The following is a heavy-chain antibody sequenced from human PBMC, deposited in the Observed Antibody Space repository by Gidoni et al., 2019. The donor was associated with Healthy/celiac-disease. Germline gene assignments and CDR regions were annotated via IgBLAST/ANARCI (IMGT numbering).Heavy chain of an antibody. CDR1: GFSLSTSGMC. D-gene: IGHD2-2*01. CDR2: IDWDYDK. J-gene: IGHJ6*02. CDR3: ARENRADIVVVPAATGYYGMDV. Sequence: QVTLRESGPALVKPTQTLTLTCTFYGFSLSTSGMCVSWIRQPPGKALEWLARIDWDYDKYYSTSLKTRLTISKDTSKNQVVLTMNNMDPVDTATYYCARENRADIVVVPAATGYYGMDVWGQGTTVTVSS. V-gene: IGHV2-70*15.